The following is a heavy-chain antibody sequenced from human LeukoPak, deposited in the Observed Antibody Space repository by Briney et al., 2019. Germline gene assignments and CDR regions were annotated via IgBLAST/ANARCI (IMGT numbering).Heavy chain of an antibody. CDR2: ISGGGVTT. CDR3: AKDWADFWSGYSLFDY. V-gene: IGHV3-23*01. CDR1: GFTSIAYA. Sequence: PGGSLRLSCVGSGFTSIAYALTWARQAPGKGLEWVSGISGGGVTTYYADSVKGRFTISRDNSKNTLYLQMNSLRAEDTAVYYCAKDWADFWSGYSLFDYWGRGTLVTVSS. D-gene: IGHD3-3*01. J-gene: IGHJ4*02.